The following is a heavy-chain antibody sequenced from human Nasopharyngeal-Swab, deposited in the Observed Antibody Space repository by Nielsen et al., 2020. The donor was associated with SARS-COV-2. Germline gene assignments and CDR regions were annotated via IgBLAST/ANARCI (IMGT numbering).Heavy chain of an antibody. D-gene: IGHD3-3*01. CDR2: IKQDGSEK. V-gene: IGHV3-7*01. Sequence: GGSLRLSCAASGFTFSSYWMSWVRQAPGKGLEWVANIKQDGSEKYYVDSVKGRFTISRDNAKNSLYLQMNSLRAEDTAVYYCARDGLRFLERLAHDYWGQGTLVTVSS. J-gene: IGHJ4*02. CDR1: GFTFSSYW. CDR3: ARDGLRFLERLAHDY.